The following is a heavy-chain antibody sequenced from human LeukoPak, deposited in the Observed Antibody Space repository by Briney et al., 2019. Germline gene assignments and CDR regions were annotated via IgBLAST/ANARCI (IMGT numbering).Heavy chain of an antibody. V-gene: IGHV3-30-3*01. D-gene: IGHD6-13*01. CDR1: GFTFSSYA. CDR3: ASPTPLIAAAGH. CDR2: ISYDGSNK. J-gene: IGHJ4*02. Sequence: GGSLRLSCAASGFTFSSYAMHWVRQAPGKGLEWVAVISYDGSNKYYADSVKGRFTISRDNSKNTLYLQMNSLRAEDTAVYYCASPTPLIAAAGHWGQGTLVTVSS.